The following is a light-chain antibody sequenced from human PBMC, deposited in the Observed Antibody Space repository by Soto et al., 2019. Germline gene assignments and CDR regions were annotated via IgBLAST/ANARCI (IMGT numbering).Light chain of an antibody. J-gene: IGLJ2*01. Sequence: QSALTQPASVSGSPGQSITISCTGTSSDVGSYNLVSWYQQHPGKAPKLMIYEVSKRPSGVSNRFSGSKSGNTASLTSSGLQAEDEADYYCCSYAGSSGGVFGGGTKVTVL. V-gene: IGLV2-23*02. CDR3: CSYAGSSGGV. CDR2: EVS. CDR1: SSDVGSYNL.